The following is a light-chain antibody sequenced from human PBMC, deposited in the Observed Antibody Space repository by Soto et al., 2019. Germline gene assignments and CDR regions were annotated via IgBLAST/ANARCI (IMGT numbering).Light chain of an antibody. V-gene: IGKV3-20*01. CDR2: GAS. CDR3: QQYGSSLTWT. CDR1: QSVSSSY. Sequence: EIVLTQSPGTLSLSPGERATLSCRASQSVSSSYLAWYQQKPGQAPRLLIYGASSRATGIPDRFSGSGSGTDFTLTISRLEPEDFAVYYCQQYGSSLTWTCGQGTKV. J-gene: IGKJ1*01.